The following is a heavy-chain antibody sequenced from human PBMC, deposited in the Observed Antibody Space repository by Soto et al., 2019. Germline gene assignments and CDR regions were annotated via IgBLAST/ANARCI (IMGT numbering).Heavy chain of an antibody. CDR1: GGSISSYY. D-gene: IGHD2-21*02. CDR3: ARHPVVTAHWFDP. J-gene: IGHJ5*02. Sequence: SETLSLTCTVSGGSISSYYWSWIRQPPGKGLEWIGYIYYSGSTNYNPSLKSRVTISVDTSKNQFSLKLSSVTAADTAVYYCARHPVVTAHWFDPWGQGTLVTVSS. CDR2: IYYSGST. V-gene: IGHV4-59*08.